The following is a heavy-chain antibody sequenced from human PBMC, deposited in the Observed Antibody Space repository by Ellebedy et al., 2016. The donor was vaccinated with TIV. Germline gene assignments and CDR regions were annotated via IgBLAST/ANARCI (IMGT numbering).Heavy chain of an antibody. J-gene: IGHJ6*02. Sequence: ASVKVSCKASGYTFTGYYMHWVRQVPGQGLEWMGRIIPILGIANYAQKFQGRVTITADKSTSTAYMELSSLRSEDTAVYYCARNIGSDFRGLVYYYYGMDVWGQGTTVTVSS. CDR3: ARNIGSDFRGLVYYYYGMDV. CDR1: GYTFTGYY. D-gene: IGHD3-3*01. CDR2: IIPILGIA. V-gene: IGHV1-69*02.